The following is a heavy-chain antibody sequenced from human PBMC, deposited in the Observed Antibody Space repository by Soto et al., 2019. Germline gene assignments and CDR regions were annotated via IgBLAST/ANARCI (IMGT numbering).Heavy chain of an antibody. J-gene: IGHJ6*02. D-gene: IGHD4-17*01. V-gene: IGHV4-59*08. CDR1: GGSISSSD. CDR2: IYDDGSA. CDR3: ARIHFGDEPSYYCYGMDV. Sequence: SETLSLTCTVSGGSISSSDWSWIRQPPGKGLEWLAYIYDDGSANYNPSLKSRATISLGMSKNQFSLKLTSVTAADTAVYYCARIHFGDEPSYYCYGMDVWGQGSTVTVSS.